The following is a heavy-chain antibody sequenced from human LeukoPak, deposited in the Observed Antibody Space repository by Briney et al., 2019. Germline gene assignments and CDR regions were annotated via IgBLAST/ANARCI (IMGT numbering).Heavy chain of an antibody. Sequence: PGGSLRLSCAASGFTFSSYGMHWVRQAPGKGLEWVAVISYDGSNKYYADSVKGRFTISRDNSKNTLYLQMNSLRAEDTAVYYCARDRPGGSSTTYCGQGTLVTVSS. CDR1: GFTFSSYG. CDR2: ISYDGSNK. J-gene: IGHJ4*02. V-gene: IGHV3-30*03. CDR3: ARDRPGGSSTTY. D-gene: IGHD2-2*01.